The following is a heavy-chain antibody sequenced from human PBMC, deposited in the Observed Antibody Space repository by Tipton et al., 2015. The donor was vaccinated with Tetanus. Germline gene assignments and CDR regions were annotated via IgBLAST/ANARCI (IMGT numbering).Heavy chain of an antibody. CDR3: ARAPRRADYYGSGSYYNGDDAFDI. J-gene: IGHJ3*02. Sequence: TLSLTCTVSGGSISSGGYYWSWIRQHPGKGLEWIGYIYYSGSTYYNPSLKSRVTISVDTSKNQFSLKLSSVTAADTAVYYCARAPRRADYYGSGSYYNGDDAFDIWGQGTMVTVSS. D-gene: IGHD3-10*01. CDR2: IYYSGST. V-gene: IGHV4-31*03. CDR1: GGSISSGGYY.